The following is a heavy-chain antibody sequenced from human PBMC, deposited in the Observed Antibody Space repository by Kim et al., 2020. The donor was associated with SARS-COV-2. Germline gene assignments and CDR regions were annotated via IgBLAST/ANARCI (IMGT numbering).Heavy chain of an antibody. Sequence: SVKVSCKASGGTFSSYAISWVRQAPGQGLEWMGGIIPIFGTANYAQKFQGRVTITADESTSTAYMELSSLRSEDTAVYYCARGWVGMATIWEFGAWGQGTLVTVSS. CDR2: IIPIFGTA. V-gene: IGHV1-69*13. J-gene: IGHJ5*02. D-gene: IGHD2-21*01. CDR1: GGTFSSYA. CDR3: ARGWVGMATIWEFGA.